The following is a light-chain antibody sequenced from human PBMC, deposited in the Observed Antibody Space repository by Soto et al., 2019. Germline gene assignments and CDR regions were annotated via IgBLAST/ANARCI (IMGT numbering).Light chain of an antibody. CDR3: QQYNRWPPIT. V-gene: IGKV3-15*01. CDR2: DAS. J-gene: IGKJ5*01. CDR1: QTVRNN. Sequence: EFVLTQSPVTLSLSPGERATLSCRASQTVRNNYLAWYQQKPGQAPRLLIYDASTRATGIPARFSGSGSGTEFTLTISSLQSEDFAVYYCQQYNRWPPITFGQGTRLEIK.